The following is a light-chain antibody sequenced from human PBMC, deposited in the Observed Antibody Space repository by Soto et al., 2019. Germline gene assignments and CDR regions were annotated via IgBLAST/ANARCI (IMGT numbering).Light chain of an antibody. V-gene: IGKV3-20*01. CDR2: GAS. Sequence: ESVLTQSPGTLSLSPGEKATLSCRASQSVSSSYLAWYQQKPGQAPRLLIYGASSRATGIHDRFSGSGSGTDFTLTVSRLEPEDFAVYYCQQFGSSSWTFGQGTKVEIK. J-gene: IGKJ1*01. CDR3: QQFGSSSWT. CDR1: QSVSSSY.